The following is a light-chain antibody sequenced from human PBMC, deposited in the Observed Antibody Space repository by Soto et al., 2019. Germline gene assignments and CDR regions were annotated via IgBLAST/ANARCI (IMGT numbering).Light chain of an antibody. V-gene: IGKV3-11*01. CDR3: QQRFSGYS. J-gene: IGKJ2*03. CDR1: QSVSSY. Sequence: IVLTQSPATLSLSPGERATLSCRASQSVSSYLAWYQQKPGQPPRLLIYDASNRPTGTPARFSGTGSGTDFTLTISSLEPEDFAVYYCQQRFSGYSFGPGTKLEIK. CDR2: DAS.